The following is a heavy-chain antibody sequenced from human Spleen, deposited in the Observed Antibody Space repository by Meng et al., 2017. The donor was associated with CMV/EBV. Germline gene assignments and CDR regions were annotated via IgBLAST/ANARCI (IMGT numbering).Heavy chain of an antibody. CDR1: GFTFRNQW. D-gene: IGHD3-3*01. J-gene: IGHJ3*01. V-gene: IGHV3-74*01. Sequence: GESLKISCAASGFTFRNQWMHWVRQAPGKGLVWVSRINTDATSTRYADSVKGRFTISRDNAKNTLYLQMNSLRAEDTAVYYCARDSDDYDFWSAYYTDAFDFWGQGTMVTVSS. CDR3: ARDSDDYDFWSAYYTDAFDF. CDR2: INTDATST.